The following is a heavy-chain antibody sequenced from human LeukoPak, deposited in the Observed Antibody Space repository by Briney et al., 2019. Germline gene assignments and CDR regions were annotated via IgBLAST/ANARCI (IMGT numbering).Heavy chain of an antibody. D-gene: IGHD3-22*01. CDR3: AKDLYDSSGSAFDY. Sequence: GGSLRLSCAASGFTFDDYAMHWVRQAPGKGLEWVSGISWNSGSIGYADSVKGRFTISRDNAKNSLYLQMNSLRAEDMALYYCAKDLYDSSGSAFDYWGQGTLVTVSS. CDR2: ISWNSGSI. CDR1: GFTFDDYA. V-gene: IGHV3-9*03. J-gene: IGHJ4*02.